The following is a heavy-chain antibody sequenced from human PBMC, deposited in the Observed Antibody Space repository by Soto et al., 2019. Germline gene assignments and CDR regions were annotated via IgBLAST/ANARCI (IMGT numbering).Heavy chain of an antibody. D-gene: IGHD1-26*01. V-gene: IGHV3-74*01. CDR2: INSDGSST. CDR3: ARGGSLNWYFDL. CDR1: GFTFSSYW. J-gene: IGHJ2*01. Sequence: EVQLVESGGGLVQPGGSLRLSCAASGFTFSSYWMHWVRQAPGKGLVWVSRINSDGSSTNYADSVKGRFTISRDNAKNTLNLQMNSRRAEDTAVYYCARGGSLNWYFDLWGRGTLVTVSS.